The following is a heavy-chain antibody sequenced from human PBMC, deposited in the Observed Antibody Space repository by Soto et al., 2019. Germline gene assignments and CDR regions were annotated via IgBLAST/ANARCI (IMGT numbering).Heavy chain of an antibody. J-gene: IGHJ6*02. CDR1: GGTFSSYA. V-gene: IGHV1-69*13. Sequence: ASVKVSCKASGGTFSSYAISWVRQAPGQGLEWMGGIIPIFGTANYAQKFQGRVTITADESTSTAYMELSSLRSEDTAVYYCATLSRNYYDFWSGYYTGVSYYYYGMDVWGQGTTVTVSS. D-gene: IGHD3-3*01. CDR3: ATLSRNYYDFWSGYYTGVSYYYYGMDV. CDR2: IIPIFGTA.